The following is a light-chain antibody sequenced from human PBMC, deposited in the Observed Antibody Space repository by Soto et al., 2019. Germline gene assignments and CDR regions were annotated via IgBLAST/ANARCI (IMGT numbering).Light chain of an antibody. Sequence: QSALTQPASVSGSHGQSITISCTGTSSDVGGYNYVSWYQQHPGKAPKLMIYDVSNRPSGVSNRFSGSKSGNTASLTISGLQAEDEADYYCSSYTSSTTLKVFGGGTKVPVL. V-gene: IGLV2-14*03. J-gene: IGLJ2*01. CDR1: SSDVGGYNY. CDR2: DVS. CDR3: SSYTSSTTLKV.